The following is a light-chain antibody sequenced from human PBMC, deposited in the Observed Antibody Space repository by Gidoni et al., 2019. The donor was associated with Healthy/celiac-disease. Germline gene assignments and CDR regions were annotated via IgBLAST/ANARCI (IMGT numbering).Light chain of an antibody. J-gene: IGKJ2*01. CDR3: QQYGSSSYT. CDR1: QSVTSSY. V-gene: IGKV3-20*01. Sequence: ETVLTQSTGILSLSPGERATLSCRASQSVTSSYLAWYQQKPGQAPRLLIYGASSRATVIPAGFSGNGSGSDFTLTISRLEREDLAVYYCQQYGSSSYTFGQGTKLEIK. CDR2: GAS.